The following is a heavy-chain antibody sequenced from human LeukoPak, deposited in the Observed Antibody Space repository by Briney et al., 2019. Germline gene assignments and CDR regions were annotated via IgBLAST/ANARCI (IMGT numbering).Heavy chain of an antibody. CDR3: AKMLVGAPRVLEY. CDR2: ISGGSGST. J-gene: IGHJ4*02. D-gene: IGHD2-8*02. V-gene: IGHV3-23*01. CDR1: GFTFSDYA. Sequence: GGSLRLSCAASGFTFSDYAMSWVRQAPGKGLEWVSIISGGSGSTYYADSVKGRFTISRDNSKNTLYVEMNSLRAEDTAVYYCAKMLVGAPRVLEYWGQGTLVTVSS.